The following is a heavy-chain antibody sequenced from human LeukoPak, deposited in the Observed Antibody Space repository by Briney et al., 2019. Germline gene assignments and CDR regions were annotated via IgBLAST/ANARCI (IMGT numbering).Heavy chain of an antibody. CDR1: GGSIRSSYYY. CDR2: IYDSGST. J-gene: IGHJ2*01. D-gene: IGHD6-13*01. Sequence: PSETLSLTCTVSGGSIRSSYYYWGWIRQPPGTGLEWIGSIYDSGSTYYNPSLKSRVTISVGTSKNQFSLKLNSVTAADTAVYYCARVTPGSSSWYNFDLWGRGTLVTVSS. CDR3: ARVTPGSSSWYNFDL. V-gene: IGHV4-39*07.